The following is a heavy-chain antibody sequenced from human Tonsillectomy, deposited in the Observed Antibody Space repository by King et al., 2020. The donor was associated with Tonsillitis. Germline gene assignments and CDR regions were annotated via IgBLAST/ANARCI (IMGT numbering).Heavy chain of an antibody. CDR3: ARAGLPLRYFDWPPGGPDY. D-gene: IGHD3-9*01. CDR1: GFTFSSYA. J-gene: IGHJ4*02. Sequence: HVQLVESGGGVVQPGRSLRISCAASGFTFSSYAMHWVRQAPGKGLEWVAVISYDGSNKYYADSVKGRFTISRDNSKNTLYLQMNSLRAEDTAVYYCARAGLPLRYFDWPPGGPDYWGQGTLVTVSS. CDR2: ISYDGSNK. V-gene: IGHV3-30-3*01.